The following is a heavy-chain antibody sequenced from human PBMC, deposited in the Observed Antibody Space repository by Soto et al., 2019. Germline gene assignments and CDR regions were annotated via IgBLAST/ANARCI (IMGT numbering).Heavy chain of an antibody. V-gene: IGHV4-34*01. CDR3: ARQNMRGSACGGGCYISAYFDY. CDR1: GGSFSGYY. J-gene: IGHJ4*02. CDR2: INHSGST. Sequence: SETLSLSCAVYGGSFSGYYWTWIRQPPGTGLEWIGEINHSGSTNYNPSLKSRVTISVDTSKNQFSLKLTSVTAADTAVYYCARQNMRGSACGGGCYISAYFDYWNQGTLVT. D-gene: IGHD2-15*01.